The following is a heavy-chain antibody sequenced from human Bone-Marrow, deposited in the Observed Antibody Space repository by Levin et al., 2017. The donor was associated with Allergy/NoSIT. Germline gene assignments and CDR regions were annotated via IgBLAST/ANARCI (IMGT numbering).Heavy chain of an antibody. CDR3: ARVGAVVPNAMDV. CDR1: GFIFSDHY. Sequence: GGSLRLSCAVSGFIFSDHYMDWVRQAPGKGLEWVARSRNKARSYTTEYAASVKDRFTISRDDSKNSLYLQMNSLTTEDTAVYYCARVGAVVPNAMDVWGQGTTVTFSS. D-gene: IGHD4-23*01. V-gene: IGHV3-72*01. CDR2: SRNKARSYTT. J-gene: IGHJ6*02.